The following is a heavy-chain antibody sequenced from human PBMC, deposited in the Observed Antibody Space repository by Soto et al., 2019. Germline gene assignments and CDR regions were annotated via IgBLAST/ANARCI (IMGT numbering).Heavy chain of an antibody. Sequence: EVQLVESGGGLVQPGRSLRLSCAASGFTFDDYDMHWVRQAPGQGLEWVSGISWNSGHIAYVDSVRGRFSISRDNTKNFLYLQMSSLRPEDSALYYCLVVSGPRDLWLFDIWGKGTMVDVSS. CDR2: ISWNSGHI. D-gene: IGHD2-8*02. V-gene: IGHV3-9*01. J-gene: IGHJ3*02. CDR3: LVVSGPRDLWLFDI. CDR1: GFTFDDYD.